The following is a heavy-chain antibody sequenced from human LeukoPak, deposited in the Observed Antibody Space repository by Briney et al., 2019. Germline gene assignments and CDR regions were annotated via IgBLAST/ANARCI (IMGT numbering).Heavy chain of an antibody. D-gene: IGHD6-13*01. V-gene: IGHV4-4*02. J-gene: IGHJ5*02. CDR1: GGSISSSNW. Sequence: SGTLSLTCAVSGGSISSSNWWSWVRQPPGKGLEWIGEIYHSGSTNYNPSLKSRVTISVDKSKNQFSLKLSSVTAADTAVYYCARGLEHSSSWYGGSRWFDPWGQGTLVTVSS. CDR2: IYHSGST. CDR3: ARGLEHSSSWYGGSRWFDP.